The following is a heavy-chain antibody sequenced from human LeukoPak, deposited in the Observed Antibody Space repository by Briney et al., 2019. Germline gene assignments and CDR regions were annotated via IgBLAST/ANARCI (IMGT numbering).Heavy chain of an antibody. CDR2: ISGSGGDT. V-gene: IGHV3-23*01. Sequence: GGPLRLSCAASGFTFSSHAMSWVRQAPGKGLEWVSDISGSGGDTYYADSVKGRFTISRDNSKNTLYLQMNSLRAEDTAVYCCARGGTISRGWGYFDFWGQGTLVTVSS. D-gene: IGHD6-19*01. CDR3: ARGGTISRGWGYFDF. CDR1: GFTFSSHA. J-gene: IGHJ4*02.